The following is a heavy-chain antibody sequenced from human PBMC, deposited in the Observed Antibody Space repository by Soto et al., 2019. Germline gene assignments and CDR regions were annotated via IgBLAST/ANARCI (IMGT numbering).Heavy chain of an antibody. CDR1: GYSFTTYW. CDR2: IYPGDSDT. D-gene: IGHD2-15*01. V-gene: IGHV5-51*01. CDR3: ARGPRIVPDYYGMDV. J-gene: IGHJ6*02. Sequence: GESLKISCKASGYSFTTYWIGWVRQMPGKGLEWMGIIYPGDSDTRYSPSFQGQVTISADKSISTAYLQWSSLKASDTAMYYCARGPRIVPDYYGMDVWGQGPTVTVSS.